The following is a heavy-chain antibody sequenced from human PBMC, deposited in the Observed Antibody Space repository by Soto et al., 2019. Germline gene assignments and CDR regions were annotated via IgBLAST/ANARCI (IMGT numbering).Heavy chain of an antibody. CDR1: GGTFSSYT. CDR3: ARDLGGYSAAFDY. CDR2: IIPILGIA. V-gene: IGHV1-69*08. J-gene: IGHJ4*02. Sequence: QVQLVQSGAEVKKPGSSVKVSCKASGGTFSSYTISWLRQSPGQGLEWMGRIIPILGIANYSQKFQSRVTITADKSKSTAYMELSSLRSEDTAVYYCARDLGGYSAAFDYWGQGTMVTVSS. D-gene: IGHD5-18*01.